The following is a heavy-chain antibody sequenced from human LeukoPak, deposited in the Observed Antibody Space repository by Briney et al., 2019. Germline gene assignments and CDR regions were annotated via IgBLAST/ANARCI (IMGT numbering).Heavy chain of an antibody. J-gene: IGHJ4*02. V-gene: IGHV3-48*03. Sequence: GGSLRLSCAASGFTFFSYEMNWVRQAPGKGLEWVSYISSSASTMYYADSVKGRFTISRDNAKNSLYLQMNSLRAEDTAVYYCARVGARRIAAAADYWGQGTLVTVSS. CDR1: GFTFFSYE. CDR3: ARVGARRIAAAADY. D-gene: IGHD6-13*01. CDR2: ISSSASTM.